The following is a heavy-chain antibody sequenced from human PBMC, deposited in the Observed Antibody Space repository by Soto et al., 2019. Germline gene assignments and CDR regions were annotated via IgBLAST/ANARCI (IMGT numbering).Heavy chain of an antibody. CDR2: IYHTGKT. V-gene: IGHV4-31*03. J-gene: IGHJ5*02. Sequence: TLSLTCTVSGDAIYIGGYYWTWIRQHPGKGLEWIGYIYHTGKTYYNPSLESRVTMSVDTSKNQFSLKLASVTAADTAVYYCARDGCDTAHWIGPWGQGTLVTVSS. CDR1: GDAIYIGGYY. D-gene: IGHD2-2*02. CDR3: ARDGCDTAHWIGP.